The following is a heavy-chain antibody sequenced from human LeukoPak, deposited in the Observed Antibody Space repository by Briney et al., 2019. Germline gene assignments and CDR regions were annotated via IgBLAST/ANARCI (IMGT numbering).Heavy chain of an antibody. CDR1: GYTFTSYY. Sequence: ASVKVSGKASGYTFTSYYMHWVRQALGQGLEWMGIINPSGGSTSYAQKFQGRVTMTRDMSTSTVYMELSSLRSEDTAVYYCARGPLFMEVSNWFDPWGQGTLVTVSS. V-gene: IGHV1-46*01. CDR3: ARGPLFMEVSNWFDP. J-gene: IGHJ5*02. CDR2: INPSGGST. D-gene: IGHD1-1*01.